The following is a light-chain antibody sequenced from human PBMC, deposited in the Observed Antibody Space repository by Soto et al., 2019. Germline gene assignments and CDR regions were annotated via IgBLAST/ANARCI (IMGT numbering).Light chain of an antibody. CDR2: EVS. Sequence: SVLTQPASVSGSPGQSITISCTGTSSDVGSYNLVSWYQQHPGKAPKLMIYEVSKRPSGVSNRFSGSKSGNTASLTISGLQAEDEADYYCCSYAGSNWVFGGGTKLTVL. V-gene: IGLV2-23*02. CDR1: SSDVGSYNL. CDR3: CSYAGSNWV. J-gene: IGLJ3*02.